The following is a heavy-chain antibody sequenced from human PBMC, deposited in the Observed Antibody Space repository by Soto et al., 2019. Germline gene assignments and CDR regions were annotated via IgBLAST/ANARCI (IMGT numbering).Heavy chain of an antibody. D-gene: IGHD5-12*01. CDR1: GFTFTSSA. CDR3: AALPYSGYDLDI. V-gene: IGHV1-58*01. Sequence: SVKVSCKASGFTFTSSAVQWVRQARGQRLEWIGWIAVGSGNTNYAQKFQERVTITRDMSTSTAYMELSSLRSEDTAVYYCAALPYSGYDLDIWGQGTMVTVSS. J-gene: IGHJ3*02. CDR2: IAVGSGNT.